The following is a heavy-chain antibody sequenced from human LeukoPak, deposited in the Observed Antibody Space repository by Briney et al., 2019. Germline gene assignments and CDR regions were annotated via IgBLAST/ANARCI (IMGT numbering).Heavy chain of an antibody. CDR1: GDSVSNNRAT. D-gene: IGHD6-19*01. CDR2: TYYRSKWYN. V-gene: IGHV6-1*01. CDR3: ARGGYGMTVAQFDY. Sequence: SQTLSRTCGISGDSVSNNRATWNWIRQSPSRGLEWLGRTYYRSKWYNDYAVSVKSRLTINPDTSKNQFSLQLDSVTPEDTAVYYCARGGYGMTVAQFDYWGQETLVTVSS. J-gene: IGHJ4*02.